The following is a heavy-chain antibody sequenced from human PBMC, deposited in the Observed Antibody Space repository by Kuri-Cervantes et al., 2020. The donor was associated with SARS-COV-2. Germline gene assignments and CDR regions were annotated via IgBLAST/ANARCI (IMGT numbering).Heavy chain of an antibody. CDR2: IIPIFGTA. V-gene: IGHV1-69*13. CDR3: ARKSIPLYGDYTDYYYYGMDV. Sequence: SVKVSCKASGYTFTSYYMHWVRQTPGQGLEWMGGIIPIFGTANYAQKFQGRVTITADESTSTAYMELSSLRSEDTAVYYCARKSIPLYGDYTDYYYYGMDVWGQGTTVTVSS. J-gene: IGHJ6*02. D-gene: IGHD4-17*01. CDR1: GYTFTSYY.